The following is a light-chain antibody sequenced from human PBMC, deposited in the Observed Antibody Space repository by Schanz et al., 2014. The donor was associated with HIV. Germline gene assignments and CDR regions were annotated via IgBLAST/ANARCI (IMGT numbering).Light chain of an antibody. V-gene: IGLV1-44*01. CDR2: DNN. CDR1: TSNIGRNS. CDR3: ATWDDSLNAWV. J-gene: IGLJ3*02. Sequence: QSVLTQPPSVSGTPGQRVTISCSGGTSNIGRNSVNWYQQLPGTAPKLLIYDNNKRPSGIPDRFFGSKSGTSATLAISGLQSEDEADYYCATWDDSLNAWVFGGGTKLTVL.